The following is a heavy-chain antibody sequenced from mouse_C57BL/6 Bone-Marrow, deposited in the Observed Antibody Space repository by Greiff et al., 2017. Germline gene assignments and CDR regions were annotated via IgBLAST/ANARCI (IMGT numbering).Heavy chain of an antibody. J-gene: IGHJ4*01. Sequence: EVQRVESGGGLVKPGGSLKLSCAASGFTFSSYAMSWVRQTPEKRLEWVATISAGGSYTYYPDNVKGRFTISRDNAKTNLYLQLSHLKSEDTAMYDCARALCYCGSSRYYYAMDYWGQGTSVTVSS. V-gene: IGHV5-4*01. CDR1: GFTFSSYA. CDR2: ISAGGSYT. D-gene: IGHD1-1*01. CDR3: ARALCYCGSSRYYYAMDY.